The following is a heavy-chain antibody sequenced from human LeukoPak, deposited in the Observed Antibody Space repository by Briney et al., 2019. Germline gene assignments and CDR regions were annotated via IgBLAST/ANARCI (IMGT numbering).Heavy chain of an antibody. CDR1: GYTFSSDV. CDR2: ISAYNGNT. Sequence: ASVKVSCKASGYTFSSDVINWVRQAPGQGLEWIGWISAYNGNTNYAQKLQGRVTMTTDTSTSTAYMELRGLRSDDTAVYYCATFHANYYDSSGYYNFHYWGQGTLVTVSS. V-gene: IGHV1-18*01. J-gene: IGHJ4*02. D-gene: IGHD3-22*01. CDR3: ATFHANYYDSSGYYNFHY.